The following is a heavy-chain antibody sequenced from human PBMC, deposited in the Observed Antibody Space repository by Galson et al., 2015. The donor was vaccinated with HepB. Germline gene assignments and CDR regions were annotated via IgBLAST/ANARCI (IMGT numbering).Heavy chain of an antibody. CDR1: GGTFSSYA. J-gene: IGHJ4*02. Sequence: SVKVSCKASGGTFSSYAISWVRQAPGQRLEWMGWINAGTGNTKYSQKFQDRVTIARDTSASTAYMALSSLRSEDTAVYYCATGGELAKYYNSRGDYFDYWGQGTLVTVSS. CDR2: INAGTGNT. D-gene: IGHD3-22*01. CDR3: ATGGELAKYYNSRGDYFDY. V-gene: IGHV1-3*01.